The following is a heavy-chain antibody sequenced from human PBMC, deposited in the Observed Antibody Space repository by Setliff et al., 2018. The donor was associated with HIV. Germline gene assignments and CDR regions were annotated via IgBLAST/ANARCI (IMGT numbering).Heavy chain of an antibody. CDR1: GGSISSGSYY. CDR3: AKPSLGIGGGSKFDF. D-gene: IGHD3-3*01. V-gene: IGHV4-39*01. J-gene: IGHJ4*02. CDR2: IHFSGST. Sequence: PSETLSLTCTAFGGSISSGSYYWGWIRQPPGKGLEWIGNIHFSGSTWYNPSLKSRVTIWVDTSSNQLSLKLNSVTAADTAVYYCAKPSLGIGGGSKFDFWGQGALVTVSS.